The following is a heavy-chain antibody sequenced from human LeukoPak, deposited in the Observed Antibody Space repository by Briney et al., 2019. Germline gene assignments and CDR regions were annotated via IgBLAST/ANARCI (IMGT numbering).Heavy chain of an antibody. CDR3: ARYPGINRLYWYFDL. Sequence: KPSETLSLTCSVSGDSITSAGYYWGWIRQPPGKGLEWIGSIYYSANAYYNPSLKSRVTISVDASKNQFSLNLNSVAAADTAVYYCARYPGINRLYWYFDLWGRGTLVTVSS. CDR1: GDSITSAGYY. V-gene: IGHV4-39*07. J-gene: IGHJ2*01. CDR2: IYYSANA. D-gene: IGHD1-14*01.